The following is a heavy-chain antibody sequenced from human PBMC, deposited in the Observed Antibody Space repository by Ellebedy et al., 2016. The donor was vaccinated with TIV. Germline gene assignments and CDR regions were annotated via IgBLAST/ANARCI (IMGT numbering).Heavy chain of an antibody. D-gene: IGHD2/OR15-2a*01. CDR1: GFTVSNNY. J-gene: IGHJ4*02. Sequence: GESLKISCAASGFTVSNNYISWVRQAPGKGLEWVSVIYSGCSTYYADSVKGRFTISRDNSKNTVYRQMNSLRAEDTAVYYCARGVLSGYWGQGTLVTVSS. CDR3: ARGVLSGY. V-gene: IGHV3-53*01. CDR2: IYSGCST.